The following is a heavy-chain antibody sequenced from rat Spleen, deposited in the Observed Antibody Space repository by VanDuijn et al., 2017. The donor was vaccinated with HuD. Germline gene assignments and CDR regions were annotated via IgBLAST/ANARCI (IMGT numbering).Heavy chain of an antibody. CDR2: ITDTGGST. J-gene: IGHJ3*01. CDR3: TTYSDYATSPFAY. D-gene: IGHD1-6*01. V-gene: IGHV5-31*01. CDR1: GFTFNNHW. Sequence: EVQLVESGGGLVQPGRSLKFSCAASGFTFNNHWMTWIRQAPEKGLEWIASITDTGGSTYYQDSVKGRFTISRDNAKTTLFLQMDGLRSEDTATYYCTTYSDYATSPFAYWGRGALVTVSS.